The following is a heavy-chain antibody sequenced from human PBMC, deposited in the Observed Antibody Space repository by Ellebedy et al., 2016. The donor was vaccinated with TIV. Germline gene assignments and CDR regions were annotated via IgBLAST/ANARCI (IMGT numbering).Heavy chain of an antibody. CDR1: GFTVSSNY. Sequence: GESLKISCAASGFTVSSNYMSWVRQAPGKGLEWVSVIYSGGSTYYADSVKGRFTISRDNSKNTLYLQMNSLRAEDTAVYYCARDFSWDGMDVWGQGTTVTVSS. V-gene: IGHV3-53*01. J-gene: IGHJ6*02. CDR2: IYSGGST. D-gene: IGHD3-16*01. CDR3: ARDFSWDGMDV.